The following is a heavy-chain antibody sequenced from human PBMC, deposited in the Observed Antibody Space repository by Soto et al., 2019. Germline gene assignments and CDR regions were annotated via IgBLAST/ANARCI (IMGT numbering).Heavy chain of an antibody. V-gene: IGHV3-74*01. CDR2: INSDGSST. CDR3: ARGNYAPLDY. Sequence: EVQLVESGGGLVQPGGSLRLSCAATGFTCSSYWMHGVREAPWKGLVWVSRINSDGSSTSYADSVKGRFTISRDNAKNTLYLQMNSLRAEDTAVYYCARGNYAPLDYWGQGTLVTVSS. CDR1: GFTCSSYW. J-gene: IGHJ4*02. D-gene: IGHD4-4*01.